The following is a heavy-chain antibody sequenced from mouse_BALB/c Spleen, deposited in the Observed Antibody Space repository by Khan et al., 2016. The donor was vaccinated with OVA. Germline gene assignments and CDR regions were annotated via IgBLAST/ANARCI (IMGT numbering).Heavy chain of an antibody. V-gene: IGHV1S56*01. D-gene: IGHD2-4*01. CDR1: GYAFTTYY. CDR2: IYPGNVNT. CDR3: ARDDYFVGDAMDY. J-gene: IGHJ4*01. Sequence: QVQLKESGPELVKPGASVRISCKASGYAFTTYYIHWVKQRPGQGLEWIGWIYPGNVNTKYNETFKGKATLTADKSSSTVYMQLISLTSEDSAVYFCARDDYFVGDAMDYWGQGTSVTVSS.